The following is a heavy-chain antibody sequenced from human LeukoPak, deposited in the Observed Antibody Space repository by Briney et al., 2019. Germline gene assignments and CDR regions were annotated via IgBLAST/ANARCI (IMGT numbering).Heavy chain of an antibody. CDR2: ISASDGKT. V-gene: IGHV3-23*01. CDR1: GFTFSTYD. Sequence: GGSLRLSCAASGFTFSTYDMSWVRQAPGKGLEWVSAISASDGKTYFADSVKGRFTISRDTSKNTLSLQMSSLRAEDTAVYYCARRDCGDGSCHGRAFDIWGQGTMVTVSS. D-gene: IGHD2-15*01. CDR3: ARRDCGDGSCHGRAFDI. J-gene: IGHJ3*02.